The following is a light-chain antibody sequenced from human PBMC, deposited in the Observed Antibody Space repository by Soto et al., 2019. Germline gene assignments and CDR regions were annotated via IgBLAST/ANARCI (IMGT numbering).Light chain of an antibody. V-gene: IGLV2-14*01. CDR2: DVS. CDR3: SSYTTSNTRQIV. Sequence: QSALTQPASVSRSPGQSITISCTGTSSNVGGYNYVSWYQQHPGKAPKFMIYDVSNRPSGVSNRFSGSKSGNTASLTISGLQAEVEADYYCSSYTTSNTRQIVFGTGTKVTVL. J-gene: IGLJ1*01. CDR1: SSNVGGYNY.